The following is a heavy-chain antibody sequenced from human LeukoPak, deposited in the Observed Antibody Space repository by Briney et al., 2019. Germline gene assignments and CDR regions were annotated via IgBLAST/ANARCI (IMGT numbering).Heavy chain of an antibody. V-gene: IGHV3-30-3*01. D-gene: IGHD6-13*01. CDR3: ARDQYSSNLDY. J-gene: IGHJ4*02. CDR2: ISYDGSNK. Sequence: GGSLRLSCAASGFTFSSYAMHWVRQAPGKGLEWVAVISYDGSNKYYADSVKGRFTISRDNSKNTLYLQMNSLRAEDTAVYYCARDQYSSNLDYWGQGTLVTVSS. CDR1: GFTFSSYA.